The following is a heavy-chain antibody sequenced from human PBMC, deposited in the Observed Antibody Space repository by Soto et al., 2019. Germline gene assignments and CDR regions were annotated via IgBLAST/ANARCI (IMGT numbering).Heavy chain of an antibody. J-gene: IGHJ4*02. V-gene: IGHV3-7*01. CDR2: INQDGSET. D-gene: IGHD6-19*01. CDR3: ARVDDSAWYTRDY. Sequence: PGGSLRLSCGASGFTFSSYWMNWVRQAPGKGLEWVANINQDGSETSYVDSVKGRFTISRDNAKNSLYLQMDSLRAEDTAVYYCARVDDSAWYTRDYWGQGTLVTVSS. CDR1: GFTFSSYW.